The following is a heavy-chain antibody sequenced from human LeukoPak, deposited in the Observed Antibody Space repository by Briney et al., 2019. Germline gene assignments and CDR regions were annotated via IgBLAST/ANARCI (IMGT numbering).Heavy chain of an antibody. Sequence: GGSLRLSCAASGFTFSNYEMNWVRQAPGKGLEWVSYIGSSGTNIYYADSVKGRLTISRDNARNSLYLQMNSLRAEDTAVYYCAKDLAGSGSYSFDYWGQGTLVTVSS. V-gene: IGHV3-48*03. D-gene: IGHD1-26*01. CDR1: GFTFSNYE. J-gene: IGHJ4*02. CDR2: IGSSGTNI. CDR3: AKDLAGSGSYSFDY.